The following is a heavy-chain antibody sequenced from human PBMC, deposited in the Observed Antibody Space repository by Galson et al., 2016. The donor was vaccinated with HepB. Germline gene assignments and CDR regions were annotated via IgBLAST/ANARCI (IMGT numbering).Heavy chain of an antibody. J-gene: IGHJ6*02. CDR3: ARMRARVAVATGNYGMDV. V-gene: IGHV2-70*01. CDR2: IKWDDDK. D-gene: IGHD6-19*01. CDR1: GFSLITSGMC. Sequence: PALVKPTQTLTLTCSFSGFSLITSGMCVNWIRQPPGKALEWLALIKWDDDKYYSTSLKTRLTISKDTSKNQVVLTMTNVDPVDTATYYCARMRARVAVATGNYGMDVWGQGTTVTVSS.